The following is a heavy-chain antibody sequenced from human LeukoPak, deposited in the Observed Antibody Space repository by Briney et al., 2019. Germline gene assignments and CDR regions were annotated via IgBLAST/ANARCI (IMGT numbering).Heavy chain of an antibody. CDR1: GFTFSSYW. Sequence: GGSLRFSCTASGFTFSSYWMSWVRQAPGKGLEWVANIKQDGSEKDYVDSVKGRFTISRDNAQNSLYLQMNSLRAEDTAVYYCARYCGGDCYGMDVWGQGTTVTVSS. CDR2: IKQDGSEK. J-gene: IGHJ6*02. CDR3: ARYCGGDCYGMDV. D-gene: IGHD2-21*01. V-gene: IGHV3-7*01.